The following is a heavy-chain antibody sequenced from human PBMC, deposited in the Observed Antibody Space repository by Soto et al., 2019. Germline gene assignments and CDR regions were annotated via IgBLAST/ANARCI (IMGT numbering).Heavy chain of an antibody. CDR2: MYSDRKT. D-gene: IGHD2-21*01. CDR3: ARSPYCGTECNSGYLDF. V-gene: IGHV3-53*01. CDR1: GFVVNRNY. Sequence: GGSLRLSCATSGFVVNRNYMHWVRQAPGKGLEWVSVMYSDRKTYYGESVKGRFTISRDNSKNTVFLHMKSLRAEDTAVYYCARSPYCGTECNSGYLDFWGQGSLVTVSS. J-gene: IGHJ4*02.